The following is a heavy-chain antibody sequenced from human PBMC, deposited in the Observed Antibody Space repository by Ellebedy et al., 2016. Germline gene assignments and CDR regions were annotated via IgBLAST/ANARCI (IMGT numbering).Heavy chain of an antibody. D-gene: IGHD6-19*01. J-gene: IGHJ4*02. Sequence: GESLKISXTGPGFTFGDYFINWLRQAPGEGLEWVGFIRSKTYGGTAKYAASVQGRFTISRDDSKNIAYLQMNSLKTDDTAVYYCSREREVAGRIDYWGQGTLVTVSS. CDR1: GFTFGDYF. V-gene: IGHV3-49*03. CDR2: IRSKTYGGTA. CDR3: SREREVAGRIDY.